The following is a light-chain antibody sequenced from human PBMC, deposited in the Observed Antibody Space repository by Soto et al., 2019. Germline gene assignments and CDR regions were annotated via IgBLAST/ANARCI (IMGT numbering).Light chain of an antibody. Sequence: QSVLTQPPSVSAAPGQRGTISCSGSSSNIGNNYVSWYQHLPGTAPELLIYDNNQRPSGIPDRFSGSKSGTSATLGITGLQTGDEADYYCGTWDGSLSVFVFGTGTKVTVL. J-gene: IGLJ1*01. CDR2: DNN. CDR1: SSNIGNNY. V-gene: IGLV1-51*01. CDR3: GTWDGSLSVFV.